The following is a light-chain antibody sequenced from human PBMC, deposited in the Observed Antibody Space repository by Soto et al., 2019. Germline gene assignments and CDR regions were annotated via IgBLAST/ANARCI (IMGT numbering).Light chain of an antibody. V-gene: IGKV1-5*03. CDR3: QQYVTAFRS. CDR1: QSISSW. J-gene: IGKJ1*01. CDR2: KAS. Sequence: DIQMTQSPSTLSASVGDRVTITCRASQSISSWLAWYQQKPGTAPKLLIYKASSLQSGVPSRFSGSWSGTEFTLTISSLQPDDFATYYCQQYVTAFRSFGQGTKVDIK.